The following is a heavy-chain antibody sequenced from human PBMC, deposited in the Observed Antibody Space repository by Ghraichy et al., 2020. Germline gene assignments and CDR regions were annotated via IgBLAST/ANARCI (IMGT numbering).Heavy chain of an antibody. D-gene: IGHD4-17*01. CDR3: ARGAHDYAFDF. CDR2: TYHDGTT. CDR1: GDVIGAGGYS. V-gene: IGHV4-30-2*06. Sequence: SETLSLTCAVSGDVIGAGGYSWSWIRQSPGKGLEWVGYTYHDGTTHLNPSLKNRVTILVDKSKNQFSLNLSSLTAADTAVYYCARGAHDYAFDFWGQGAPVIVTS. J-gene: IGHJ4*02.